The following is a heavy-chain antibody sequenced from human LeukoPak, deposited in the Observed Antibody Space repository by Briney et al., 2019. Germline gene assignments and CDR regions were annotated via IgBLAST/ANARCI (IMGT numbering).Heavy chain of an antibody. J-gene: IGHJ6*04. V-gene: IGHV3-23*01. Sequence: GSLRLSCAASGFTFNSYSMSWVRPAPGKGLEWVSAVRDRGSTTFYADSVKGRFAISRDNSRNTLFLQMNSLRADDTAVYYCARPGCGGNCYYRMDVWGKGTTVTVSS. CDR3: ARPGCGGNCYYRMDV. D-gene: IGHD2-21*01. CDR2: VRDRGSTT. CDR1: GFTFNSYS.